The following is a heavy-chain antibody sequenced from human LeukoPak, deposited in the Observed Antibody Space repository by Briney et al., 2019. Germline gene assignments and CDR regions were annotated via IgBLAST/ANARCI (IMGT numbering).Heavy chain of an antibody. CDR1: GFTFSDFY. Sequence: GGSLRFSCAASGFTFSDFYMSWIRQTPGKGPEWVSYISSSGTTMEYADSVKGRFTISRDNAKDSLYLQMNRLGAEDTAVYYCAKGHTYGMIWGQGTLVTVSS. J-gene: IGHJ4*02. CDR3: AKGHTYGMI. D-gene: IGHD5-18*01. CDR2: ISSSGTTM. V-gene: IGHV3-11*01.